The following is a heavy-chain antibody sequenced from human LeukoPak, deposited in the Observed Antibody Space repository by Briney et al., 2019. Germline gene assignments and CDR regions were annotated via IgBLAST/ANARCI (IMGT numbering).Heavy chain of an antibody. J-gene: IGHJ6*02. CDR2: IYYSGST. CDR3: ARDFHYYGMDV. CDR1: GGSISSGGYY. Sequence: SETLSLTCTVSGGSISSGGYYWSWIRQHPGKGLEWIGYIYYSGSTYYNPSLKSRVTISVDTSKNQFSLKLSSVTATDTAVYYCARDFHYYGMDVWGQGTTVTVSS. V-gene: IGHV4-31*03.